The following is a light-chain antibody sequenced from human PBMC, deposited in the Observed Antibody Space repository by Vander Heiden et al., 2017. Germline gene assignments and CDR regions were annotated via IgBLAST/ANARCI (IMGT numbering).Light chain of an antibody. Sequence: EIVLTHSPATLSVSTGDRATLSCRASQSVSSDLAWYQQKPGQAPRLLIYGASTRATGIPARCSGSGSGTEFTLTISSLQSEDFAVYYCQQYNNWPYTFGQGTKLEIK. CDR3: QQYNNWPYT. CDR2: GAS. CDR1: QSVSSD. V-gene: IGKV3-15*01. J-gene: IGKJ2*01.